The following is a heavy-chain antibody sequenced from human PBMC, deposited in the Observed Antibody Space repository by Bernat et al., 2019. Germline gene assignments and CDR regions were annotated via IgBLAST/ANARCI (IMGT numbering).Heavy chain of an antibody. CDR1: GFTFSSYA. Sequence: QVQLVESGGGVVQPGRSLRLSCAASGFTFSSYAMHWVRQAPGKGLEWVAVISYDGSNKYYADSVKGRFTISRDNSKNTLYLQMNSLRAEDTAVYYCARDLSITMIVSDALDIWGKGTMVTVSS. CDR3: ARDLSITMIVSDALDI. D-gene: IGHD3-22*01. CDR2: ISYDGSNK. J-gene: IGHJ3*02. V-gene: IGHV3-30-3*01.